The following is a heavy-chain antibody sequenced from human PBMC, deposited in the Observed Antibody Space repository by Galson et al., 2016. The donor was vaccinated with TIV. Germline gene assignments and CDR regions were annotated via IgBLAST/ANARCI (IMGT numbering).Heavy chain of an antibody. CDR2: IYSTGRT. D-gene: IGHD3-10*01. Sequence: MTWVRQAPGKGLEWVSIIYSTGRTHYADSVKGRFTISRDNSKNTLFLQMNSLRAEDTAVYFCARGGRYYPLYFDFWGLGTLVTVSS. J-gene: IGHJ4*02. V-gene: IGHV3-53*01. CDR3: ARGGRYYPLYFDF.